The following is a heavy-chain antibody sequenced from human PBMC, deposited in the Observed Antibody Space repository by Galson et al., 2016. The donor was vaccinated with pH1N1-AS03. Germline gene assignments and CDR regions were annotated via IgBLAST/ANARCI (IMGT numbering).Heavy chain of an antibody. J-gene: IGHJ5*02. CDR1: GFSLSTSGMC. D-gene: IGHD4-17*01. Sequence: PALVKPPQTLTLTCTFSGFSLSTSGMCVSWIRQPPGKALEWLARIDWNDNKYYSTSLKTRLTISKDTSKNQVVLTMTNMDPVDTATYYSARFHYGDYSGWFDPWGQGTLVTVSS. V-gene: IGHV2-70*11. CDR3: ARFHYGDYSGWFDP. CDR2: IDWNDNK.